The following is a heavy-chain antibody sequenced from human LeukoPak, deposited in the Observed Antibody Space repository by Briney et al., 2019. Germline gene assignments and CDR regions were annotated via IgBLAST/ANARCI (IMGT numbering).Heavy chain of an antibody. D-gene: IGHD3-22*01. CDR3: ARDLSIYYDSSGYTY. V-gene: IGHV1-46*01. CDR1: GYTFTSYY. Sequence: ASVKVSCTASGYTFTSYYMHWVRQAPGQGLEWMGIINPSGGSTSYAQKFQGRVTMTRDTSTSTVYMELSSLRSEDTAVYYCARDLSIYYDSSGYTYWGQGTLVTVSS. CDR2: INPSGGST. J-gene: IGHJ4*02.